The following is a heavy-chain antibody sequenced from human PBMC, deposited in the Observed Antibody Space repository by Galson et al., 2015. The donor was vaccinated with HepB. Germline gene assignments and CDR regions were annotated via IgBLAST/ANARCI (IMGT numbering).Heavy chain of an antibody. CDR2: ISSSNNYI. D-gene: IGHD3-3*01. Sequence: SLRLSCAVSGFTFGDYAMSWFRQAPGKGLEWVSSISSSNNYIYYADSVKGRFTISRDNAKNSLYLQMNSLRAEDTAVYYCARDQEPYYDFWSGSGIDPWGQGTLVTVSS. CDR3: ARDQEPYYDFWSGSGIDP. CDR1: GFTFGDYA. J-gene: IGHJ5*02. V-gene: IGHV3-21*01.